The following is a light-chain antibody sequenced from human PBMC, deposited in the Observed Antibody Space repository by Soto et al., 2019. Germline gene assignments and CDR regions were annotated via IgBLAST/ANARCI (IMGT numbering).Light chain of an antibody. CDR2: AAS. CDR3: QQLLSYPIT. J-gene: IGKJ5*01. V-gene: IGKV1-9*01. CDR1: QGISSY. Sequence: DIPLTQSPSLLSASVGDRVTITSRASQGISSYLAWYQQKPGKAPKLLIYAASTLQSGVPLRFSGSGSGTSFTLTISSLQPEDFATYYCQQLLSYPITFGQGTRLEIK.